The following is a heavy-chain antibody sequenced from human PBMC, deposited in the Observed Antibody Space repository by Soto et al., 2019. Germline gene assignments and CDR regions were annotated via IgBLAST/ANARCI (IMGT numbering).Heavy chain of an antibody. V-gene: IGHV3-33*01. J-gene: IGHJ5*02. CDR3: ARAHTLMILDRFDP. D-gene: IGHD3-16*01. CDR2: IWFDGSKK. Sequence: GGSLRLSCAASGFKFRNYAIHWVRQAPGKGLEWLAVIWFDGSKKYYADSVKGRFTISRDNSKNTVYLDMNSLTADDSGVFYCARAHTLMILDRFDPWGHGTLVTVSS. CDR1: GFKFRNYA.